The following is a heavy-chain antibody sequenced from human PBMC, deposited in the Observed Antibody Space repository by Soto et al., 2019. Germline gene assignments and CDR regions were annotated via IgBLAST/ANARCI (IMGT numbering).Heavy chain of an antibody. CDR1: GFTFSSYA. CDR2: ISYDGSNK. CDR3: AREWCISTCCYGSDY. J-gene: IGHJ4*02. Sequence: QVQLVESGGGVVQPGRSLRLSCAASGFTFSSYAMHWVRQAPGKGLEWVAVISYDGSNKYYADSVKGRFTISRDNSKNTLYLQMNSLRAEDTAVYYCAREWCISTCCYGSDYWGQGTLVTVSS. D-gene: IGHD2-2*01. V-gene: IGHV3-30-3*01.